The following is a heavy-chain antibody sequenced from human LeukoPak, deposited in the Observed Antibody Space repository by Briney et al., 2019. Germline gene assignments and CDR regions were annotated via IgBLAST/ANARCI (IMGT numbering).Heavy chain of an antibody. J-gene: IGHJ2*01. D-gene: IGHD4-17*01. CDR2: ISSSSSTI. CDR1: GFTFSSYS. CDR3: ARDNGDYAIWYFDL. V-gene: IGHV3-48*01. Sequence: GGSLRLSCAASGFTFSSYSMNWVRQAPGKGLEWVSYISSSSSTIYYADSVKGRFTISRDNAKNSLYLQMNSLRAGDTAVYYCARDNGDYAIWYFDLWGRGTLVTVSS.